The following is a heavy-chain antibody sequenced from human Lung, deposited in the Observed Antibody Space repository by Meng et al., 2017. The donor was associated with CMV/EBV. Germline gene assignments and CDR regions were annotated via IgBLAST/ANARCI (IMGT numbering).Heavy chain of an antibody. D-gene: IGHD7-27*01. Sequence: ASXXVSXKASGYLFPGYYIHWVRQAPGQNLEWVGWIFPNNGGTKYAQNFQGRVTMTRDTSISTAYLELSRLRSDDTAVYYCARALKLGTVAFALWGQGTMVTVSS. CDR2: IFPNNGGT. CDR1: GYLFPGYY. V-gene: IGHV1-2*02. CDR3: ARALKLGTVAFAL. J-gene: IGHJ3*01.